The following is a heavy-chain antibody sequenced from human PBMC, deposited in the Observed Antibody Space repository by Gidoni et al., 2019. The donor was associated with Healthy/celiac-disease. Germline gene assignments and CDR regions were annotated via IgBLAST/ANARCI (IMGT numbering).Heavy chain of an antibody. D-gene: IGHD3-22*01. CDR2: IWYDGATK. CDR3: ARDKSSGYSNWYFDL. Sequence: RLSCAASGFTFRSYGMHWVRQAPGKGLEWVAIIWYDGATKYCADSVKGRFTISRDNSKNMLYLQMNSLRAEDTAVYYCARDKSSGYSNWYFDLWGRGTLVTVPS. V-gene: IGHV3-33*01. J-gene: IGHJ2*01. CDR1: GFTFRSYG.